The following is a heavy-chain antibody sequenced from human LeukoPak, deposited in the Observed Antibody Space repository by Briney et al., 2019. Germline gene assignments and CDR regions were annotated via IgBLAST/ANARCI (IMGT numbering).Heavy chain of an antibody. CDR1: AYTFTSSG. J-gene: IGHJ4*02. CDR3: AREITDY. V-gene: IGHV1-18*01. D-gene: IGHD3-16*01. CDR2: ISAYNGNT. Sequence: YAKASFKASAYTFTSSGISWVRQAPVHRLQCVGWISAYNGNTNYAQKLQGRVTMTTDTSTSTAYMELRSLRSDDTAVYYCAREITDYWGQGTLVTVSS.